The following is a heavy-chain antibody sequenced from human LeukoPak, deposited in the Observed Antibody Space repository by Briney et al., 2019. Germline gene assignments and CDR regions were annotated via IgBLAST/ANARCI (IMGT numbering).Heavy chain of an antibody. J-gene: IGHJ3*02. CDR3: ARYYYDSSGPSSEDAFDI. CDR1: GFTFSSYW. V-gene: IGHV3-74*01. CDR2: INTDGSST. D-gene: IGHD3-22*01. Sequence: GGSLRLSCAASGFTFSSYWMHWVRQAPGKGLVWVSRINTDGSSTSYADSVKGRFTISRDNAKNTLYLQMNSLRAEDTAVYYCARYYYDSSGPSSEDAFDIRGQGTMVTVSS.